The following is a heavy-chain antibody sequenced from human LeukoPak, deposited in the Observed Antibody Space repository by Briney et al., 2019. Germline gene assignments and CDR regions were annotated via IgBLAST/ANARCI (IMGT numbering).Heavy chain of an antibody. CDR3: TRGLIVVVPAAMDY. Sequence: PGGSLRLSCTASGFTFGDYAMSWVRQAPGKGLEWVGFIRSKAYGGTTEYAASVKGRFTISRDDSKGIAYLQMNSLKTEDTAVYYCTRGLIVVVPAAMDYWGQGTLVTVSS. J-gene: IGHJ4*02. CDR2: IRSKAYGGTT. V-gene: IGHV3-49*04. D-gene: IGHD2-2*01. CDR1: GFTFGDYA.